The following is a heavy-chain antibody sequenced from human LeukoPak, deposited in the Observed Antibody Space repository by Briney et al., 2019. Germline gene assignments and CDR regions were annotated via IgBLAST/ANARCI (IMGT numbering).Heavy chain of an antibody. CDR3: ARGPVEAVFGVSTED. CDR1: GGTFSSYA. J-gene: IGHJ6*02. D-gene: IGHD3-10*02. CDR2: IIPIFGTA. V-gene: IGHV1-69*05. Sequence: ASVKVSCKASGGTFSSYAISWVRQTPGQGLEWMGGIIPIFGTANYAQKFQGRVSMARDTSISTAYMELSSLRSEDTAVYYCARGPVEAVFGVSTEDWGQGTTVTVSS.